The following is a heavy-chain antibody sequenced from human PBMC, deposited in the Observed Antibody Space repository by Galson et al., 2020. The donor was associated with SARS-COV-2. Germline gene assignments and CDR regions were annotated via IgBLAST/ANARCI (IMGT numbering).Heavy chain of an antibody. V-gene: IGHV1-46*01. Sequence: ASVKVPCKASGYTFTSYYMHWVRQAPGQGLEWMGIINPSGGSTSHAQKFQGRVTMTRDTSTSPVYMELSSLRSEDTAVYYCARGYSSSSRGYYYMDVWGKGTTVTVSS. CDR2: INPSGGST. D-gene: IGHD6-6*01. CDR1: GYTFTSYY. CDR3: ARGYSSSSRGYYYMDV. J-gene: IGHJ6*03.